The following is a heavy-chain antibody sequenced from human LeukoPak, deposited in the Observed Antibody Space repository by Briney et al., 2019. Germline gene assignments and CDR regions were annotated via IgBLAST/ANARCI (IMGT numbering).Heavy chain of an antibody. CDR3: TRSPGWWSLDY. V-gene: IGHV4-4*02. J-gene: IGHJ4*02. CDR2: ISHGGST. Sequence: PSETLSLTCAVSGDSISGANWWNWVRQSPGKGLDWIGEISHGGSTKYNPSLKNRATISKDNSKNQFSLKLNSVTAADTAVYFFTRSPGWWSLDYWGQGALVTVSS. CDR1: GDSISGANW. D-gene: IGHD2-8*02.